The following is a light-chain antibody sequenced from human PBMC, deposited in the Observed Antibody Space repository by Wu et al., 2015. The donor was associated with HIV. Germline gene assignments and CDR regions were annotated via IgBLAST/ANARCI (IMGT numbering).Light chain of an antibody. CDR3: QQSYSTPGT. V-gene: IGKV1-39*01. Sequence: DIQMTQSPSSPSASVGDRVTITCRASQSISSYLNWYQQKLGKAPKLLIYAASSLQSGVPSRFSGSGSGTDFTLTISSLQPEDFATYYCQQSYSTPGTFGPGTKVDFK. CDR2: AAS. CDR1: QSISSY. J-gene: IGKJ3*01.